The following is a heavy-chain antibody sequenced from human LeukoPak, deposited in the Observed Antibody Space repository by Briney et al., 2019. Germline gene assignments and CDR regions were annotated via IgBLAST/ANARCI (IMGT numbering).Heavy chain of an antibody. CDR1: GYTFTDYY. CDR2: INADSGDT. D-gene: IGHD2-15*01. J-gene: IGHJ3*02. V-gene: IGHV1-2*02. Sequence: ASVKVSCKASGYTFTDYYMHWVRQAPGQGLEWMGWINADSGDTDYAQQFQGRVTMTRDTSISTAYMVLSRLRSDDTAVYYCARVWSKGGLYAFDIWGQGTMVTVSS. CDR3: ARVWSKGGLYAFDI.